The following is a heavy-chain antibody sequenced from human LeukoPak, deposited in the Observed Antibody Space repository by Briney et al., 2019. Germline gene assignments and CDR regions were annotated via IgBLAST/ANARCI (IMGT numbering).Heavy chain of an antibody. V-gene: IGHV1-69*04. CDR3: ARYCSGGSCYRDCYYGMDV. D-gene: IGHD2-15*01. J-gene: IGHJ6*02. Sequence: GASVKVSCKASGGTFSSYAISWVRQAPGQGLEWMGRIIPILGIANYAQKFQGRVTITADKSTSTAYMELSSLRSEDTAVYYCARYCSGGSCYRDCYYGMDVWGQGTTVTVSS. CDR2: IIPILGIA. CDR1: GGTFSSYA.